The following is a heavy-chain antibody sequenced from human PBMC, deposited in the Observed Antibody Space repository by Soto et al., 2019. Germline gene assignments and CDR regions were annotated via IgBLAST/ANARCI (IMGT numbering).Heavy chain of an antibody. J-gene: IGHJ4*02. Sequence: QITLKESGPTLVKPTQTLTLTCTFSGFSLSTSGVGVGWIRQPPGKALEWLALIYWDDDKRYSPSLKSRLTITKDTSKNQVVLTMTNMDPVDTATYYCARLKNIVLVPPGGGGFDYWGQGTLVTVSS. CDR2: IYWDDDK. V-gene: IGHV2-5*02. CDR1: GFSLSTSGVG. D-gene: IGHD2-2*01. CDR3: ARLKNIVLVPPGGGGFDY.